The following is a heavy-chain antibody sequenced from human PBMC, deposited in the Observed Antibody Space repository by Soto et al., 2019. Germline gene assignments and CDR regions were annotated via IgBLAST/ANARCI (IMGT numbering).Heavy chain of an antibody. CDR2: ISNDGSNK. V-gene: IGHV3-30*18. Sequence: GGSLRLSCAASGFSFSTYGMHWVRQAPGKGLEWVAFISNDGSNKYYADSVKGRFTISRDNSKNTLYLQMNSLRAEDTAVYYCAKGFGNSWAIDYWGPGTLVTVSS. D-gene: IGHD1-7*01. CDR3: AKGFGNSWAIDY. CDR1: GFSFSTYG. J-gene: IGHJ4*02.